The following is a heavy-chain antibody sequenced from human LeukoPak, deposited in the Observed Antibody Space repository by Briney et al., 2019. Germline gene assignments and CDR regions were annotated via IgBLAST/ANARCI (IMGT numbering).Heavy chain of an antibody. Sequence: ASVKVSCKASGYTFTRYYIHWVRQAPGQGLEWMGWINPNSGTTKYAQKFQGRVTMTKDTSITTAYLALGRLRSDDTAVYYCARGLNLLGRFDPWGQGTLVTVSS. CDR1: GYTFTRYY. V-gene: IGHV1-2*02. CDR3: ARGLNLLGRFDP. CDR2: INPNSGTT. J-gene: IGHJ5*02.